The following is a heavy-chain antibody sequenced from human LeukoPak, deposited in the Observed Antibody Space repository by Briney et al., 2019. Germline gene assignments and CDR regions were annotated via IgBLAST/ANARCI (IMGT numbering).Heavy chain of an antibody. CDR3: AREELEPWSPWAPTRGMDV. CDR1: GYTFTSYD. CDR2: MNPNSGNT. J-gene: IGHJ6*02. V-gene: IGHV1-8*02. D-gene: IGHD1-26*01. Sequence: ASVKVSCKASGYTFTSYDINWVRQATGHGLERLGWMNPNSGNTGYAQKLQGRVTMTKDTSINTAYMELSSLRPDDTAVYYCAREELEPWSPWAPTRGMDVWGQGTTVSVSS.